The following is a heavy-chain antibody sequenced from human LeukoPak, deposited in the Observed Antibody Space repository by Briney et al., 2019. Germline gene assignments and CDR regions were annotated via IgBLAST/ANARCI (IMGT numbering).Heavy chain of an antibody. D-gene: IGHD4-17*01. CDR2: ICYGGST. CDR3: ATLSLTVTTGIGAFDI. J-gene: IGHJ3*02. Sequence: PSETLSLTCTVSGGSISIGTNYWGWIRQPPGKGLEWIGSICYGGSTYYNASLKSRVTISVDTSKDQFSLKLNSVTAADTAVYYCATLSLTVTTGIGAFDIWGQGTMVTVSS. CDR1: GGSISIGTNY. V-gene: IGHV4-39*07.